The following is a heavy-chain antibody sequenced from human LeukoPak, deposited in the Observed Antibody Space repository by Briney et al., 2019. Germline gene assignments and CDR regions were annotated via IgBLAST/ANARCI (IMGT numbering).Heavy chain of an antibody. CDR1: GFTFDDYT. Sequence: PGGSLRLSCAASGFTFDDYTMHWVRQAPGKGLEWVSLISWDGGSTYYADSVKGRFTISRDNSKNSLYMQINILRTEETALYYCAKPKRQYYDSSGYPDAFDIWGQGTMVTVSS. CDR3: AKPKRQYYDSSGYPDAFDI. CDR2: ISWDGGST. J-gene: IGHJ3*02. D-gene: IGHD3-22*01. V-gene: IGHV3-43*01.